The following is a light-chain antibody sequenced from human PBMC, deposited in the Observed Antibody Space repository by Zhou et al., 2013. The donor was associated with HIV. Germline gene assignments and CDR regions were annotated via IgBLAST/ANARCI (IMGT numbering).Light chain of an antibody. Sequence: DIQMTQSPSTLSAFVGDRVTITCRASQSISSWLAWYQQKPGKAPKLLIYRASSLESGVPSRFSGSGSGTDFTLTISSLQPEDFATYYCQQSYSTPYTFGQGTKLEIK. CDR3: QQSYSTPYT. CDR1: QSISSW. V-gene: IGKV1-5*03. CDR2: RAS. J-gene: IGKJ2*01.